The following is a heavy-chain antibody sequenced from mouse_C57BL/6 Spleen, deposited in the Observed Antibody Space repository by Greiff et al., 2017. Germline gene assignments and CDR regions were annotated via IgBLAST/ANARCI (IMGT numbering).Heavy chain of an antibody. J-gene: IGHJ1*03. V-gene: IGHV7-3*01. CDR2: IRNKANGSTT. CDR3: TRLYGNYVWYFDV. CDR1: GFTFTDYY. Sequence: EVMLVESGGGLVQPGGSLSLSCAASGFTFTDYYMSWVRQPPGKALEWLGFIRNKANGSTTKYSASVKGRFTIYRDNSQSILYLQMKALRAEDSATYYGTRLYGNYVWYFDVWGTGTTVTVSS. D-gene: IGHD2-1*01.